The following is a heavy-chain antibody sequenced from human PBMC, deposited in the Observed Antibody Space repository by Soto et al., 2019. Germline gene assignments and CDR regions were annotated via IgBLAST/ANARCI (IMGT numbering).Heavy chain of an antibody. CDR2: INPNSGGT. D-gene: IGHD3-10*01. CDR1: GYTFTGYY. CDR3: ARAYYGSGSFSGSYYFDY. V-gene: IGHV1-2*04. Sequence: QVQLVQSGAEVKKPGASVKVSCKASGYTFTGYYMHWVRQAPGQGLEWMGWINPNSGGTNYAQKFQGCVTMTRDTSISTAYMELSRLRSDDTAVYYCARAYYGSGSFSGSYYFDYWGQGTLVTVSS. J-gene: IGHJ4*02.